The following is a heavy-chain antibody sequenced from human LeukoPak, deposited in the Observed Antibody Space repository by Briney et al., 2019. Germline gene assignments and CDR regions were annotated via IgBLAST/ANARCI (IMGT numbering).Heavy chain of an antibody. J-gene: IGHJ6*02. D-gene: IGHD2-15*01. CDR3: ARDQRQRAIVVVVAATPSYYYGMDV. V-gene: IGHV1-69*01. Sequence: SVKVSCKASGGTFSSYAISWVRQAPGQGLEWMGGIIPIFGTANYAQKFQGRVTITADESTSTAYMELSSLRSEDTAVYYCARDQRQRAIVVVVAATPSYYYGMDVWGQGTTVTVSS. CDR2: IIPIFGTA. CDR1: GGTFSSYA.